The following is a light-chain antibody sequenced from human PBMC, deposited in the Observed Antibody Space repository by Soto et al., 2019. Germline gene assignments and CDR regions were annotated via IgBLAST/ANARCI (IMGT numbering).Light chain of an antibody. Sequence: DIQMTQSPSSLSASVGDRVTITCRTSQPISDYLNWYQQKPGKAPTLLIYTTSNLQSGVPSRFSGSGSATHFTLTISSLQPEEFATYYCQQHYNTPRTFGQGTKV. CDR3: QQHYNTPRT. CDR2: TTS. V-gene: IGKV1-39*01. J-gene: IGKJ1*01. CDR1: QPISDY.